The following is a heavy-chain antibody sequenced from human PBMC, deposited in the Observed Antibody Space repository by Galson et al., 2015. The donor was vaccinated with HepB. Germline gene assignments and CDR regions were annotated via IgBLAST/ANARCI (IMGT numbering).Heavy chain of an antibody. CDR1: GFTFSSYS. Sequence: SLRLSCAASGFTFSSYSMNWVRQAPGKGLEWVSSISSSSSYIYYADSVKGRFTISRDNAKNSLYLQMNNLSAEDTAVYYCARDCYYDSSGYRRDAFDIWGQGTMFTVSS. D-gene: IGHD3-22*01. CDR3: ARDCYYDSSGYRRDAFDI. J-gene: IGHJ3*02. CDR2: ISSSSSYI. V-gene: IGHV3-21*01.